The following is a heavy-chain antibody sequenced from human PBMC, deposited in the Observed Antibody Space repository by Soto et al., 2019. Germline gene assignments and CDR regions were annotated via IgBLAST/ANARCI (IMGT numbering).Heavy chain of an antibody. J-gene: IGHJ3*02. CDR2: MNPNSGNT. CDR3: ASAVVVAANDAFAI. Sequence: ASVKVSCKASGYTFTSYDINWVRQATGQGLEWMGWMNPNSGNTGYAQKFQGRVTMTRNTSISTAYIELSSLRSEDTAVYYCASAVVVAANDAFAIWGQGTMVTVSS. V-gene: IGHV1-8*01. CDR1: GYTFTSYD. D-gene: IGHD2-15*01.